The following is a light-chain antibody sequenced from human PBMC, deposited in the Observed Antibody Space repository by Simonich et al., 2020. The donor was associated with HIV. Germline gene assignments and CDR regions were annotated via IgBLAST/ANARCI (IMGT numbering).Light chain of an antibody. CDR2: NDS. CDR3: QAWDSSTGV. J-gene: IGLJ3*02. CDR1: NIGSKS. Sequence: SYVLTQPPSVSVAAGKTARITCGGNNIGSKSVHWYQQKPGQAPVLVVYNDSDRPSGIPERFSGSNSGNTATLTISGTQAMDEADYYCQAWDSSTGVFGGGTKLTVL. V-gene: IGLV3-21*01.